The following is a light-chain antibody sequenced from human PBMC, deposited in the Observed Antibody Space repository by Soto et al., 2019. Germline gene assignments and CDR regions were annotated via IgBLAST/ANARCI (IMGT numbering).Light chain of an antibody. CDR1: QSLLHSNGYNY. Sequence: EIVMTQSPLSLPVTPGEPASISCRSSQSLLHSNGYNYLDWYLQKPGQSHQLRIYLGYNRAFVVPDRFSGSGSGTDFTLKISRVEDEDVGVYYCMQALQTPLNFGGGTKVEIK. CDR3: MQALQTPLN. V-gene: IGKV2-28*01. CDR2: LGY. J-gene: IGKJ4*01.